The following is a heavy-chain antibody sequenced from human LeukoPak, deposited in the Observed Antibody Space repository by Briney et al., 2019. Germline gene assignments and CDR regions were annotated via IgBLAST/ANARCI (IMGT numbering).Heavy chain of an antibody. J-gene: IGHJ4*02. CDR2: FSGSGGST. V-gene: IGHV3-23*01. D-gene: IGHD2-8*01. CDR3: AKDSSHNNGGY. Sequence: GGSLRLSCAASGFTFSSYAMSRVRQAPGKGLECISGFSGSGGSTYYADSVKGRFTISRDNSKNTLYLQMNSLRAEDTAVYYCAKDSSHNNGGYWGQGTLVTVSS. CDR1: GFTFSSYA.